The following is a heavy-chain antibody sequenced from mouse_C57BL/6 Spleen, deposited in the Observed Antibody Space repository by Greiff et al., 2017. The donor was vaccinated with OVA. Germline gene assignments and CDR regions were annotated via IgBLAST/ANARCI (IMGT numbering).Heavy chain of an antibody. CDR2: IYPGDGDT. CDR1: GYAFSSSW. Sequence: VKLMESGPELVKPGASVKISCKASGYAFSSSWMNWVKQRPGKGLEWIGRIYPGDGDTNYNGKFKGKATLTADNSSSTAYMQLSSLTSEDSAVYFCARNPVYFDYWGQGTTLTVSS. J-gene: IGHJ2*01. V-gene: IGHV1-82*01. CDR3: ARNPVYFDY.